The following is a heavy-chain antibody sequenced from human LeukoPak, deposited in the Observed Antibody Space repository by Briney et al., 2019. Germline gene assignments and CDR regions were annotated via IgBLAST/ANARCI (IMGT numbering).Heavy chain of an antibody. V-gene: IGHV3-7*01. CDR3: ARDDARGSGRKMGV. J-gene: IGHJ6*02. CDR2: IKQDGSEK. Sequence: GGSLRLSCAASGFTFSSYWMSWVRQAPGKGLEWVANIKQDGSEKYYVDSVKGRFTISRDNAKNSLYLQMNSLRAEDTAVYYCARDDARGSGRKMGVWGQGTTVTVSS. D-gene: IGHD3-10*01. CDR1: GFTFSSYW.